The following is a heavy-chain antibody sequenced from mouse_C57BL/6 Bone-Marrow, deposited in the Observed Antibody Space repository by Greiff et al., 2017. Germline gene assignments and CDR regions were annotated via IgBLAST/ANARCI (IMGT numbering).Heavy chain of an antibody. V-gene: IGHV7-3*01. CDR2: IRNKANGYTT. CDR1: GFTFTDYY. CDR3: ARYHDYDYYAMDY. J-gene: IGHJ4*01. D-gene: IGHD2-4*01. Sequence: EVHLVESGGGLVQPGGSLSLSCAASGFTFTDYYMSWVRQPPGKALEWLGFIRNKANGYTTEYSASVKGRFTISRDNSQSILYLQMNALRAEDSATYYCARYHDYDYYAMDYWGQGTSVTVSS.